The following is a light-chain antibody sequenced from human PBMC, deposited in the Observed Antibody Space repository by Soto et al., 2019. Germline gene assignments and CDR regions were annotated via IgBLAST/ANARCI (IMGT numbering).Light chain of an antibody. CDR2: DDI. V-gene: IGLV3-21*02. J-gene: IGLJ2*01. Sequence: SYELTQPPSVAVAPGQTARITCWGNNIGSKSVHWYQQKPGQAPVLVVYDDIDRPSGIPERFSCSNSGNTATLTINRVEAGDEADYYCQVWDSSSDHVVFGGGTKLTVL. CDR3: QVWDSSSDHVV. CDR1: NIGSKS.